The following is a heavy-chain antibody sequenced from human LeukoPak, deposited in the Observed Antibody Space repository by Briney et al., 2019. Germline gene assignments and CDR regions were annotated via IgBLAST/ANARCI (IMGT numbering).Heavy chain of an antibody. CDR2: INPISGAT. Sequence: ASVKVSCKTSGYTFTRYYMQWVRQAPGHGLEWVGIINPISGATDYAQKFQGRVTMTRDTSTSTVYMELSSLRSEDTAMYYCARLPYRDGVAQDYWGQGTLVTVSS. V-gene: IGHV1-46*01. J-gene: IGHJ4*02. D-gene: IGHD3-16*02. CDR3: ARLPYRDGVAQDY. CDR1: GYTFTRYY.